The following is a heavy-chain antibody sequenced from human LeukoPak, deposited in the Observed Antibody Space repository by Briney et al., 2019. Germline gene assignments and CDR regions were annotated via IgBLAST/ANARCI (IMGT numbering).Heavy chain of an antibody. CDR1: GFTFSSYA. V-gene: IGHV3-64D*06. Sequence: GGSLRLSCAASGFTFSSYAMHWVRQAPGKGLEFVSHISSNGATTYYADSVKGRFTISRDNSKNTLYLQMSSLRADDTAVYYCVKDRSIAAPNNDFFDSWGQGALVTVSS. J-gene: IGHJ4*02. CDR3: VKDRSIAAPNNDFFDS. D-gene: IGHD6-6*01. CDR2: ISSNGATT.